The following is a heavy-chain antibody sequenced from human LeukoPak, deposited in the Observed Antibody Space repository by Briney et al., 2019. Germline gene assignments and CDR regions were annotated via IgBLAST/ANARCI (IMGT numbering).Heavy chain of an antibody. V-gene: IGHV1-69*06. D-gene: IGHD6-13*01. CDR3: ARTRSSSSSWYGQFDY. CDR2: IIPIFGTA. J-gene: IGHJ4*02. Sequence: ASVKVSCKASGGTFSSYAISWVRQAPGQGLEWMGGIIPIFGTANYAQKFQGRVTITADKSTSTAYMELSSLRSEDTAVYYCARTRSSSSSWYGQFDYWGQGTLVTVSS. CDR1: GGTFSSYA.